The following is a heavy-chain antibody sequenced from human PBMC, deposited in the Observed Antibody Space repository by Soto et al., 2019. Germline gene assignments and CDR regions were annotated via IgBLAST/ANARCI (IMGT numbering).Heavy chain of an antibody. CDR3: ARRPGGSSRPFDY. Sequence: EVQLVESGGGLVQPGRSLRLSCAASGFTFSSYEMNWVRQAPGKGLEWVSYISSSGSTIYYADSVKGRFTISRDNAKNSLYLQMNSLRAEDTAVYYCARRPGGSSRPFDYWGQGTLVTVSS. CDR1: GFTFSSYE. V-gene: IGHV3-48*03. J-gene: IGHJ4*02. D-gene: IGHD1-26*01. CDR2: ISSSGSTI.